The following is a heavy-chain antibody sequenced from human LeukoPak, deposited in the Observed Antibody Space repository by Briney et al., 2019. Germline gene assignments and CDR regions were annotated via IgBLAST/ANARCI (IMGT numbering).Heavy chain of an antibody. J-gene: IGHJ4*02. Sequence: PSETLSLTCAVYGGSFSGYYWSWIRQPPGKGLEWIGEINHSGSTNYNPSLKSRVTISVDTSKNQFSLKLSSVTAADTAVYYCASSGNYYDSSGYRQYYFDYWGRGTLVTVSS. CDR1: GGSFSGYY. CDR3: ASSGNYYDSSGYRQYYFDY. CDR2: INHSGST. V-gene: IGHV4-34*01. D-gene: IGHD3-22*01.